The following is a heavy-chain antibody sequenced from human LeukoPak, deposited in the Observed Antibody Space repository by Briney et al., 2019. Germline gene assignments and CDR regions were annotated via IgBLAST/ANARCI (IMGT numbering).Heavy chain of an antibody. CDR2: INHSGST. CDR3: ARRYSSSSFNWFDP. Sequence: PSETLSLTCAVSGGSFSGYYWSWIRQPPGRGLEWIWEINHSGSTNYNPSLKSRVTISVDTSKNQFSLKLSSVTDADTAVYYCARRYSSSSFNWFDPWGQGTLVTVSS. D-gene: IGHD6-6*01. V-gene: IGHV4-34*01. J-gene: IGHJ5*02. CDR1: GGSFSGYY.